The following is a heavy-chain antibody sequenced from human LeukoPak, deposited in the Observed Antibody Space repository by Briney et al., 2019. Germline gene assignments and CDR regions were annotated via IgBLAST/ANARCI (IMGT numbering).Heavy chain of an antibody. Sequence: GASVKVSCKASGYTFTGYYMHWVRQAPGQGLEWMGWINPNSGGTNYAQKFQGRVTMTRDTSISTVYMELSRLRSDDTAVYYCAIPYGDYYYYMDVWGKGTTVTVSS. CDR2: INPNSGGT. V-gene: IGHV1-2*02. CDR1: GYTFTGYY. D-gene: IGHD4-17*01. CDR3: AIPYGDYYYYMDV. J-gene: IGHJ6*03.